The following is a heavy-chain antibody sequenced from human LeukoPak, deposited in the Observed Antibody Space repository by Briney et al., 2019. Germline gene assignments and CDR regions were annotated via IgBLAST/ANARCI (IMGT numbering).Heavy chain of an antibody. CDR3: ASDNYDFWSGYSKDYYYGMDV. CDR2: IYTSGST. D-gene: IGHD3-3*01. CDR1: GGSISSYY. Sequence: SETLSLTCTVSGGSISSYYWSWIRQPAGKGLEWIGRIYTSGSTNYNPSLKSRITMSVDTSKNQFSLKLSSVTAADTAVHYCASDNYDFWSGYSKDYYYGMDVWGQGTTVTVSS. V-gene: IGHV4-4*07. J-gene: IGHJ6*02.